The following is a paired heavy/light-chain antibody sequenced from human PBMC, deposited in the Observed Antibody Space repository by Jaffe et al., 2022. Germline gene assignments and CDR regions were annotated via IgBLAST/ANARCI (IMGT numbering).Heavy chain of an antibody. CDR2: ISSSSSYI. CDR1: GFTFSSYS. CDR3: ARDFRSPGPLLWFGFDL. D-gene: IGHD3-10*01. Sequence: EVQLVESGGGLVKPGGSLRLSCAASGFTFSSYSMNWVRQAPGKGLEWVSSISSSSSYIYYADSVKGRFTISRDNAKNSLYLQMNSLRAEDTAVYYCARDFRSPGPLLWFGFDLWGRGTLVTVSS. V-gene: IGHV3-21*01. J-gene: IGHJ2*01.
Light chain of an antibody. J-gene: IGLJ3*02. CDR2: YDD. CDR1: SSNIGNNA. V-gene: IGLV1-36*01. Sequence: QSVLTQPPSVSEAPRQRVTISCSGSSSNIGNNAVNWYQQLPGKAPKLLIYYDDLLPSGVSDRFSGSKSGTSASLAISGLQSEDEADYYCAAWDDRLNGWVFGGGTKLTVL. CDR3: AAWDDRLNGWV.